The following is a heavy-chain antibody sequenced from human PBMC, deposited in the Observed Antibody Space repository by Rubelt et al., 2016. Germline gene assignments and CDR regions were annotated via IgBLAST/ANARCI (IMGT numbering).Heavy chain of an antibody. D-gene: IGHD1-1*01. Sequence: VQLVQSGAEVKKPGSSVKVSCKASRGTFSSYAFTWVRQAPGQGLEWMGGIIPVYGVNNYAKKFQVRVTITADESTATSYMQLNNLRSEDTAIYYCAGTTDDYWGQGSLVTVSS. CDR3: AGTTDDY. CDR2: IIPVYGVN. V-gene: IGHV1-69*01. J-gene: IGHJ4*02. CDR1: RGTFSSYA.